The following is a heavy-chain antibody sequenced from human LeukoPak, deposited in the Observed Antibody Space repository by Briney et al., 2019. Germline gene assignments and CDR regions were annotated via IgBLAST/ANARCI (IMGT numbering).Heavy chain of an antibody. CDR3: ARHSGSYGAFDI. V-gene: IGHV4-59*08. CDR1: GGSISSYY. Sequence: PSETLSLTCTVSGGSISSYYWSWIRQPPGKGLEWIGYIYYSGSTNYNPSLKSRVTISVDTSKNQFSLKLSSVTAADTAVYYCARHSGSYGAFDIWGQGTMVTVSS. CDR2: IYYSGST. D-gene: IGHD1-26*01. J-gene: IGHJ3*02.